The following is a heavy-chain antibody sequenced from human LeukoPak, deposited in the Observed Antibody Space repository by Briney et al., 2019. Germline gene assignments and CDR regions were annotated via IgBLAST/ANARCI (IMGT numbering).Heavy chain of an antibody. CDR2: INPSGSST. V-gene: IGHV1-46*01. Sequence: ASVKVSCKASGYGFTSHYMHWVRQAPGQGLEWMGIINPSGSSTLYAQKFQGRVTMTRDMSTTTDYMELSSLRSEDTAVYYCARDNSVGDIALWFDRWGQGTLVTVSS. J-gene: IGHJ5*02. CDR1: GYGFTSHY. D-gene: IGHD3-16*02. CDR3: ARDNSVGDIALWFDR.